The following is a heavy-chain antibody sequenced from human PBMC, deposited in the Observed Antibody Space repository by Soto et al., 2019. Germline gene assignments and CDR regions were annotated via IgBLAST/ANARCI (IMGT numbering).Heavy chain of an antibody. CDR1: GGSISSGGYS. Sequence: QLQLQEFGSGLVKPSQSLSLTCAVSGGSISSGGYSWSWIRQPPGKGLEWIGYIYHSGSTYYNPSLKSRVTISVDRSKNQFSLKLSSVTAADTAVYYCARVPGPWGQGTLVTVSS. CDR3: ARVPGP. V-gene: IGHV4-30-2*01. CDR2: IYHSGST. J-gene: IGHJ5*02. D-gene: IGHD3-10*01.